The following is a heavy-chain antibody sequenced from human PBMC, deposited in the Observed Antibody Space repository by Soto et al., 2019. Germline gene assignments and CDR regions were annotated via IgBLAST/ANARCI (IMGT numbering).Heavy chain of an antibody. CDR1: GGSISSYY. CDR3: ARVGRGATGAFDI. D-gene: IGHD1-26*01. CDR2: IYYNGST. V-gene: IGHV4-59*01. J-gene: IGHJ3*02. Sequence: SETLSLTCTVSGGSISSYYWSWIRQPPGKGLEWIGYIYYNGSTNYNPSLKSRVTISVDTSKNQFSLKLSSVTAADTAVYYCARVGRGATGAFDIWGQGTMVTVSS.